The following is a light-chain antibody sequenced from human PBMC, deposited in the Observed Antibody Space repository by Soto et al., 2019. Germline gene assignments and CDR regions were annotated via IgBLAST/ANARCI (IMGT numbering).Light chain of an antibody. CDR1: SSDVGGYNY. CDR2: DVS. Sequence: QSALTQPASVSASPGQSITISCTGTSSDVGGYNYVSWYQQHPGKAPKLMIYDVSNRPSGVSNRFSGSKSGNTASLTISGLQAEDEADYYCSSYTSSTLYAFGTGTKVTVL. CDR3: SSYTSSTLYA. J-gene: IGLJ1*01. V-gene: IGLV2-14*01.